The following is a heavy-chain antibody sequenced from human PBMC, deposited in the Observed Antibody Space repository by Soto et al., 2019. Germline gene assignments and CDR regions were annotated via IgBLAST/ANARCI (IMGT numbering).Heavy chain of an antibody. Sequence: GGSMRLSCAASGFNFSNYGMNWVRKDKGKGLEWVSSISSSSSYIYYADSVKGRFTISRDNAKNSLYLQMNSLRAEDTAVYYCARDLGYYDSSGRRSAFDIWVQGTMVTVSS. V-gene: IGHV3-21*01. CDR1: GFNFSNYG. CDR2: ISSSSSYI. CDR3: ARDLGYYDSSGRRSAFDI. D-gene: IGHD3-22*01. J-gene: IGHJ3*02.